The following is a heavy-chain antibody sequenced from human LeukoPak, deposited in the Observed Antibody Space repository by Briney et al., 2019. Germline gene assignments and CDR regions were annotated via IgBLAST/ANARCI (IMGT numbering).Heavy chain of an antibody. CDR2: INSDGSST. J-gene: IGHJ4*02. V-gene: IGHV3-74*01. Sequence: GGSLRLSCAASGFTFSSYWMHWVRQAPGKGLVWVSRINSDGSSTSYADSVKGRFTISRDNSKNTLYLQMGSLRAEDMAVYYCARAVYYYDSSGYPLYYFDYWGQGTLVTVSS. CDR1: GFTFSSYW. D-gene: IGHD3-22*01. CDR3: ARAVYYYDSSGYPLYYFDY.